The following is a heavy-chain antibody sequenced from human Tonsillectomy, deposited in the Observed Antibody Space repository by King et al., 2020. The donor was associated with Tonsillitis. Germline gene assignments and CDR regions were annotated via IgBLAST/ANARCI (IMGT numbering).Heavy chain of an antibody. CDR1: GFTFSDYY. J-gene: IGHJ4*02. CDR2: ISSSGSTI. CDR3: ARDGALPGYCSSTTCYPPIDY. Sequence: VQLVESGGGLVKPGGSLRLSCAASGFTFSDYYMSWIRQAPGEGLEWVSYISSSGSTIYNADSVKGRFTISRDNAKNSLHLQMNSLRAEDTAVYYCARDGALPGYCSSTTCYPPIDYWGQGTLVTVSS. D-gene: IGHD2-2*01. V-gene: IGHV3-11*01.